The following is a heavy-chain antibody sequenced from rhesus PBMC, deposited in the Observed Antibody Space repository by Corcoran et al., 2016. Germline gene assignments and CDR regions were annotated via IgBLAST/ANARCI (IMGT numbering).Heavy chain of an antibody. V-gene: IGHV4-80*01. J-gene: IGHJ4*01. CDR3: AKEARWGTAGRQN. CDR1: GDFFRNYW. CDR2: INGNSVNT. D-gene: IGHD1-1*01. Sequence: QVQLQESGPGLVKPSETLSVTCGVSGDFFRNYWWSWIRQAPGKGLEWIGEINGNSVNTNYNPSLKSRVTIFRDASKSQFSLKLSSVTAADTAVYYCAKEARWGTAGRQNWGQGVLVTVSS.